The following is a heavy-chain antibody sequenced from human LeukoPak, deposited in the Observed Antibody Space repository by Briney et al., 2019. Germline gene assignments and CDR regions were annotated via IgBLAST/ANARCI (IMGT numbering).Heavy chain of an antibody. Sequence: ASVKVSCKASGYTFTGYYMHWVRQAPGQGLEWMGWINPNSGGTNYAQKFQGRVAMTRDTSISTAYMELSRLRSDDTAVYYCARDIPGYSGYDDAFDIWGQGTMVTVSS. CDR3: ARDIPGYSGYDDAFDI. J-gene: IGHJ3*02. V-gene: IGHV1-2*02. D-gene: IGHD5-12*01. CDR1: GYTFTGYY. CDR2: INPNSGGT.